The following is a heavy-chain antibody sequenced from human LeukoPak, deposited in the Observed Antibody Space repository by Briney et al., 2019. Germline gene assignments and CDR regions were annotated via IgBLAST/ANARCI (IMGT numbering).Heavy chain of an antibody. CDR1: GGSISSGGYY. D-gene: IGHD5-12*01. CDR3: ASVDGASSEFQH. CDR2: IYYSGST. V-gene: IGHV4-31*03. J-gene: IGHJ1*01. Sequence: SETLSLTCTVSGGSISSGGYYWSWIRQHPGKGLEWIGYIYYSGSTYYNPSLKSRVTISVDTSKNQFSLKLSSVTAADTAVYYCASVDGASSEFQHWGQGTLVTVSS.